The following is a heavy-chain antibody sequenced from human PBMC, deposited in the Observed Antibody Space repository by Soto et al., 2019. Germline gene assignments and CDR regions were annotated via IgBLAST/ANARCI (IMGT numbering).Heavy chain of an antibody. CDR2: IYYTGST. D-gene: IGHD4-17*01. J-gene: IGHJ4*02. V-gene: IGHV4-59*01. CDR3: VRVGGYYGDYPNFDY. Sequence: SETLSLTCSVSGSSISPYYWSWLRQPPGKGLEWIGNIYYTGSTKYNPSLKSRVTMSVATSKSQFSLRMTSVTAADTAVYYCVRVGGYYGDYPNFDYWGQGTLVTV. CDR1: GSSISPYY.